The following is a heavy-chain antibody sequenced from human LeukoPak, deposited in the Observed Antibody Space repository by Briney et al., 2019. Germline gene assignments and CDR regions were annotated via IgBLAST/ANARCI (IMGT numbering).Heavy chain of an antibody. V-gene: IGHV4-34*01. CDR2: INHSVST. J-gene: IGHJ4*02. D-gene: IGHD3-10*01. CDR3: ARGYPASNRPPGITMVRGAIDY. CDR1: GGSFSGYY. Sequence: SEALSLTRAVYGGSFSGYYWSWIPPPPRKGLEWIGEINHSVSTNYTPSLKSRVTIPVDTSKNQFSLKLSSVTAADTAVYYCARGYPASNRPPGITMVRGAIDYWGQGTLVTVSS.